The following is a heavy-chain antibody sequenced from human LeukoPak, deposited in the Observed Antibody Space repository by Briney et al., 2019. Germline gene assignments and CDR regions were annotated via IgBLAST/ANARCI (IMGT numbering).Heavy chain of an antibody. CDR2: ISNDGSDK. D-gene: IGHD3-22*01. CDR1: GFTFSTYA. J-gene: IGHJ4*02. V-gene: IGHV3-30*04. CDR3: AGGTYYYDTNGYYSGGLGY. Sequence: GGSLRLSCAASGFTFSTYAMHWVRQAPGKGLECVSVISNDGSDKYYPDSVRGRFTISRDNSENTLFLQMNSLRAEDTAVYYCAGGTYYYDTNGYYSGGLGYWGQGTLVTVSS.